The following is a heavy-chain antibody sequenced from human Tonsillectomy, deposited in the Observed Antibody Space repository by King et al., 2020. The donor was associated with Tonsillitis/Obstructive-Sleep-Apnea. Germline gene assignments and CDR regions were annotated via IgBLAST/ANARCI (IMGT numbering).Heavy chain of an antibody. J-gene: IGHJ5*02. CDR3: ARQGDGSGNWGTYRYAFDP. CDR2: IYPGDSDT. Sequence: VQLVESGAEVKKPGESLKISCKGSGYSFTSYWIGWVRQMPGKGLEWMGIIYPGDSDTRYSPSFQGQVTISADKSISTAYLQWSSLKASDTAIYYCARQGDGSGNWGTYRYAFDPWGQGTLVTVSS. D-gene: IGHD3-16*02. V-gene: IGHV5-51*01. CDR1: GYSFTSYW.